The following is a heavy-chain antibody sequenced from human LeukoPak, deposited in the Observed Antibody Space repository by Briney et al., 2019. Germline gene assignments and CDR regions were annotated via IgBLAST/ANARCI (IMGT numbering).Heavy chain of an antibody. V-gene: IGHV4-59*08. Sequence: PSETLSLTCTVSGGSISSYYWSWIRQPPGKGLEWIGYIYYSGSTNYNPSLKSRVTISVDTSKNQFSLKLSSVTAADTAVYYCARGTRYYYYMDVWGKGTTVTVSS. CDR1: GGSISSYY. J-gene: IGHJ6*03. CDR2: IYYSGST. CDR3: ARGTRYYYYMDV. D-gene: IGHD1-1*01.